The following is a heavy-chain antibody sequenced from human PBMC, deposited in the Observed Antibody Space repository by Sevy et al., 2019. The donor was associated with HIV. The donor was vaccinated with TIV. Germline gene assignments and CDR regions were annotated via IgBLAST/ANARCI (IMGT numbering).Heavy chain of an antibody. CDR2: IIPIFGTA. V-gene: IGHV1-69*13. J-gene: IGHJ6*02. Sequence: ASVKVSCKASGGTFSSYAISWVRQAPGQGLEWMGGIIPIFGTANYAQKFQGRVTITADESTSTAYMELSSLRSEDTAMYYCARETTIFGVVGYYYYGMDVWGQGTTVTVSS. CDR3: ARETTIFGVVGYYYYGMDV. D-gene: IGHD3-3*01. CDR1: GGTFSSYA.